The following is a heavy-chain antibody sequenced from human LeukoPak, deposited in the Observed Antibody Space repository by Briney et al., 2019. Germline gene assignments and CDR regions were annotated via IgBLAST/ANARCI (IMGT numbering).Heavy chain of an antibody. V-gene: IGHV4-59*01. J-gene: IGHJ3*02. CDR1: GGSISSYY. D-gene: IGHD6-19*01. CDR3: ARRLNQWLDAFDI. Sequence: PSETLSLTCTVSGGSISSYYWSWIRQPPGKGLEWIGYIYYSGSTNYNPSLKSRVTISIDTSKNQFSLKLSSVTAADTAVYYCARRLNQWLDAFDIWGQGTMVTVSS. CDR2: IYYSGST.